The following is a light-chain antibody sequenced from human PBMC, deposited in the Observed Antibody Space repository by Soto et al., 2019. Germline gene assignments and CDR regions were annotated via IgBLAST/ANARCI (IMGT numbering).Light chain of an antibody. CDR1: QDINTY. CDR2: DAS. V-gene: IGKV1-33*01. Sequence: DIQMTQSPSSLSASVGDRVTITCQASQDINTYLNWYQQKPGKAPKVLIYDASKLETGVPSRLTGGGSGTNFTLTVTSLQPEDIATYFCQHYDTLLLTFGGGTKGEL. CDR3: QHYDTLLLT. J-gene: IGKJ4*01.